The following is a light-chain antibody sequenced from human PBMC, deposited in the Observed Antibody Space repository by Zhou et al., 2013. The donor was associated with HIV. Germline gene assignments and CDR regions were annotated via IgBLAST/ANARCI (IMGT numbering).Light chain of an antibody. CDR1: QSVTNY. V-gene: IGKV1-39*01. CDR2: AAS. CDR3: QQSYSTPLT. Sequence: DIQMTQSPSSLSASVGDRVTITCRASQSVTNYLNWYQHKPGKAPELLIYAASSLKSGVSSRFSGSGSGTDFSLTISDLQPEDSATYYCQQSYSTPLTFGGGTKVEIK. J-gene: IGKJ4*01.